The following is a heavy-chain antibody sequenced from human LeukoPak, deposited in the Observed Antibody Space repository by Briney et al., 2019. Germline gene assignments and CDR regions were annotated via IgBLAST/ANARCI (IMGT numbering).Heavy chain of an antibody. D-gene: IGHD6-19*01. J-gene: IGHJ5*02. CDR1: GGSFSGYY. CDR2: INHSGST. CDR3: ATHNIGGGWYDNWFDP. Sequence: PSETLSLTCAVYGGSFSGYYWSWIRQPPGKGLEWIGEINHSGSTNYNPSLKSRVTISVDTSKNQFSLKLSSVTAADTAVYYCATHNIGGGWYDNWFDPWGQGTLVTVSS. V-gene: IGHV4-34*01.